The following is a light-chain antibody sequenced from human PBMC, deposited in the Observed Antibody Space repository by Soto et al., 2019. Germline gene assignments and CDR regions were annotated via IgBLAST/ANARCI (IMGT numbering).Light chain of an antibody. J-gene: IGLJ1*01. CDR2: EVS. CDR3: SSYTSSSTLYV. CDR1: SSDVGKYDY. Sequence: QSALTQPPSASGSPGQSVTISCTGTSSDVGKYDYVSWFQHHPGKAPKLKIYEVSNRPSGVSNRFSGSKSGNTASLTISGLQAEDEADYYCSSYTSSSTLYVFGTGTKVTVL. V-gene: IGLV2-14*01.